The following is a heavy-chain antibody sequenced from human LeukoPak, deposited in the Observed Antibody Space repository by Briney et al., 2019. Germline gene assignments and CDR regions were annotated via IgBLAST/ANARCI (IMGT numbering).Heavy chain of an antibody. Sequence: GGSLRLSCAASGFTFSSYSLNWVRQAPGKGLEWVSCITSNIYTYYADSVRGRFTISRDNSQNSMYLVMNSLRAEDTAVYYCARERDTSMVALDSWGQGTLVTVSS. D-gene: IGHD5-18*01. CDR3: ARERDTSMVALDS. CDR1: GFTFSSYS. J-gene: IGHJ4*02. V-gene: IGHV3-21*06. CDR2: ITSNIYT.